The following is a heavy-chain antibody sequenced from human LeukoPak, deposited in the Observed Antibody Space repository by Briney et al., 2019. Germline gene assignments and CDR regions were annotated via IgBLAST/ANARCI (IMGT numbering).Heavy chain of an antibody. CDR1: GFTSSSFG. Sequence: GGSLRLSCAASGFTSSSFGMPWVREAAGTGLGGVAVISYDGSNKYYADSVKGRFTISRDNSKNTLYLQMNSLRAEDTAVYYCAKDESYDSSGYSDYWGQGTLVTVSS. J-gene: IGHJ4*02. CDR3: AKDESYDSSGYSDY. V-gene: IGHV3-30*18. D-gene: IGHD3-22*01. CDR2: ISYDGSNK.